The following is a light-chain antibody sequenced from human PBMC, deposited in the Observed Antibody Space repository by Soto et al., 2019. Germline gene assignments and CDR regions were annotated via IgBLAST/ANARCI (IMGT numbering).Light chain of an antibody. CDR1: QGIRTW. CDR2: AAS. CDR3: QQYNSYST. V-gene: IGKV1-12*01. J-gene: IGKJ1*01. Sequence: DIQMTQSPSSVSASVGDRVAITCRASQGIRTWLAWYQQKPGKAPKVLIYAASSLQSGVPSRFSGSGSGTDFTLTISSLQPEDSATYYCQQYNSYSTFGQGTKVDNK.